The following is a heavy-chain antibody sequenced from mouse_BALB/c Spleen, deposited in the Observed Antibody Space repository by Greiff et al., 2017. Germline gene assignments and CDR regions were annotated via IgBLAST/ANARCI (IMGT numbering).Heavy chain of an antibody. D-gene: IGHD2-10*02. V-gene: IGHV14-3*02. CDR1: GFNIKDTY. Sequence: VQLQQSGAELVKPGASVKLSCTASGFNIKDTYMHWVKQRPEQGLEWIGRIDPANGNTKYDPKFQGKATITADTSSNTAYLQLSSLTSEDTAVYYCARSSYGNHQAWFAYWGQGTLVTVSA. J-gene: IGHJ3*01. CDR2: IDPANGNT. CDR3: ARSSYGNHQAWFAY.